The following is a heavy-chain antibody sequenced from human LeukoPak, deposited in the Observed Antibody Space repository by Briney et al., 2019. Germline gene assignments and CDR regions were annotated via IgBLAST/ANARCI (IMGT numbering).Heavy chain of an antibody. Sequence: GASVKVSCKASGYTFTGYYMHWVRQAPGQGLEWMGWINPNSGGTNYAQNFQGRVTMTRDTSISTAYMELSRLRSDDTAVYYCARDTGYGGPFDYWGQGTLVTVSS. D-gene: IGHD4-23*01. CDR3: ARDTGYGGPFDY. J-gene: IGHJ4*02. V-gene: IGHV1-2*02. CDR1: GYTFTGYY. CDR2: INPNSGGT.